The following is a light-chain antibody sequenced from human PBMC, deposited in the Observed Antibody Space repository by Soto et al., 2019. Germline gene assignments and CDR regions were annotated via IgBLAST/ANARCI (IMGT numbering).Light chain of an antibody. CDR1: QSVSSN. CDR3: KQYNNWPPWT. J-gene: IGKJ1*01. V-gene: IGKV3-15*01. Sequence: EIVMTQSPATLSVSPGERATLSCRASQSVSSNLAWYQQKPGQAPRLLIYGATTRATDIPARFSGSGSGTEFTLTVSSLESEDFAVYYCKQYNNWPPWTFGQGTKVEIK. CDR2: GAT.